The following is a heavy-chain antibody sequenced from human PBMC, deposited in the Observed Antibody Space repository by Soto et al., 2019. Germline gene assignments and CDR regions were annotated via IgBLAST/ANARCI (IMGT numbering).Heavy chain of an antibody. CDR3: ARALSMAQYYYYMDV. CDR2: ISPYNGDT. CDR1: GYTFTSYG. J-gene: IGHJ6*03. V-gene: IGHV1-18*01. Sequence: GASVKVSCKASGYTFTSYGISWVRQAPGQGLEWMGWISPYNGDTHYAERFQGRLTMTTDTSATSAYMELRTLSSDDRAVYFCARALSMAQYYYYMDVWGKGTTVTVSS.